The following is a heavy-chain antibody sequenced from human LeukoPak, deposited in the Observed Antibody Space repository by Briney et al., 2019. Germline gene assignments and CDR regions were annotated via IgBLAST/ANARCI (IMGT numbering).Heavy chain of an antibody. CDR3: ARGISSSWYDAFDI. D-gene: IGHD6-13*01. J-gene: IGHJ3*02. Sequence: GASVKVSCKASGGTFISYAISWVRQAPGQGLEWMGGIIPIFGTANYAQKFQGRVTITADESTSTAYMELSSLRSEDTAVYYCARGISSSWYDAFDIWGQGTMVTVSS. CDR2: IIPIFGTA. V-gene: IGHV1-69*13. CDR1: GGTFISYA.